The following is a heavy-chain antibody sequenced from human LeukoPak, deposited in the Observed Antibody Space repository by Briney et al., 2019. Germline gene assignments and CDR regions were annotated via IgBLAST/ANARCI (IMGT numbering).Heavy chain of an antibody. D-gene: IGHD3-9*01. CDR1: GGSISSYY. V-gene: IGHV4-59*01. CDR2: IYYSGST. CDR3: ARAPGRYDILTGYSYYFDY. Sequence: PSETLSLTCTVSGGSISSYYWSWVRQPPGKGLEWIGYIYYSGSTNYNPSLKSRVTISVDTSKNQFSLKLSSVTAADTAVYYCARAPGRYDILTGYSYYFDYWGQGTLVTVSS. J-gene: IGHJ4*02.